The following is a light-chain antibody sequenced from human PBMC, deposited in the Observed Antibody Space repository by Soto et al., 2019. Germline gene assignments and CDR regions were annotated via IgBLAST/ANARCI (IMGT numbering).Light chain of an antibody. Sequence: VLSQCAASLSVSPGERATLSCRASQRFXSNLGWYQRKPGQATRILTXGPSTRATGIPARFSGSGSGKEFTLTISSLQSEEFAVYYCQQYNNRTTWTFGQGTRLEIK. CDR2: GPS. CDR3: QQYNNRTTWT. J-gene: IGKJ5*01. V-gene: IGKV3-15*01. CDR1: QRFXSN.